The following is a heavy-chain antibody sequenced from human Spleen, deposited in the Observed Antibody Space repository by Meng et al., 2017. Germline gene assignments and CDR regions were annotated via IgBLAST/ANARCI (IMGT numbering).Heavy chain of an antibody. CDR2: IYYSGST. Sequence: GSLRLSCTVSGGSISSSSYYWGWIRQPPGKGLEWIGSIYYSGSTYYNPSLKSRVTISVDTSKNQFSLKLSSVTAADTAVYYCARGGIGSLVDYWGQGTLVTVSS. CDR1: GGSISSSSYY. V-gene: IGHV4-39*07. D-gene: IGHD3-10*01. CDR3: ARGGIGSLVDY. J-gene: IGHJ4*02.